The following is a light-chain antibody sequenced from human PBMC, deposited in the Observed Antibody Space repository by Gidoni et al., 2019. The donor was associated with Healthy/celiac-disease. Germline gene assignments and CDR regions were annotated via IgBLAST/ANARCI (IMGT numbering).Light chain of an antibody. CDR1: QSVSSN. Sequence: EIVLTQSPAPLSVSPGERATLSCRASQSVSSNLPWYQQKPGQAPRLLIYGASTRATGIPARLSGSGSGTELTLTISSLQSEDFAVYYCQQYNNWPPWTFGQGTKVEIK. J-gene: IGKJ1*01. CDR3: QQYNNWPPWT. V-gene: IGKV3-15*01. CDR2: GAS.